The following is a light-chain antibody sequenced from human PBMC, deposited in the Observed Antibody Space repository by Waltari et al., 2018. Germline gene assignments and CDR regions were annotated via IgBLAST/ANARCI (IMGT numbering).Light chain of an antibody. J-gene: IGKJ1*01. CDR3: QHYVRLPVT. Sequence: EIVLTQSPGTLSLSPGERATLSCRASQSVSRTLAGYQQKPGQAPSLLIYAASTRATGIPDRFSGSGSGTDFRLTISRLEPEDFAVYYCQHYVRLPVTFGQGTKVEIK. CDR2: AAS. CDR1: QSVSRT. V-gene: IGKV3-20*01.